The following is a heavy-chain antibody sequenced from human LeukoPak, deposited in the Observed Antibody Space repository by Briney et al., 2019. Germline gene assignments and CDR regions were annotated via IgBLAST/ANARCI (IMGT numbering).Heavy chain of an antibody. V-gene: IGHV3-23*01. CDR1: GFTFSSYA. CDR2: ISGSGGSI. CDR3: AKTERFGLRMPYFDY. J-gene: IGHJ4*02. D-gene: IGHD3-10*01. Sequence: GGSLRLSCAASGFTFSSYAMSWVRQAPGKGLEWVSIISGSGGSIYYADSVKGRFTISRDNSKNTLYLQMNSLRAEDTAVYYCAKTERFGLRMPYFDYWGQRTQVTVSS.